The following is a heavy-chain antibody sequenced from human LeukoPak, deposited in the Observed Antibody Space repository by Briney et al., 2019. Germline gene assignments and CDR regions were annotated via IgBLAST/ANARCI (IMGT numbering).Heavy chain of an antibody. V-gene: IGHV4-59*12. Sequence: PSETLSLTCTVSGGSISSYYWSWIRQPPGKGLKWIGYIYYSGSTYYNPSLKSRVTISVDTSKNQFSLKLSSVTAADTAVYYCARDMQLWLPPSPWTKAFDIWGQGTMVTVSS. CDR1: GGSISSYY. J-gene: IGHJ3*02. CDR3: ARDMQLWLPPSPWTKAFDI. CDR2: IYYSGST. D-gene: IGHD5-18*01.